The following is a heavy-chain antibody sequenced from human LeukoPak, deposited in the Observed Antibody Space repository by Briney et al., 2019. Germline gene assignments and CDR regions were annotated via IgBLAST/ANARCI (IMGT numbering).Heavy chain of an antibody. V-gene: IGHV3-23*01. CDR3: ATSSGGRAFDI. D-gene: IGHD3-22*01. J-gene: IGHJ3*02. Sequence: GGSLRLSCAASGFTFSSYAMRWFRQAPGKGLEWVSAISGSGGSTYYADSVKGRFTISRDNSKNTLYLQMNSLRAEDTAVYYCATSSGGRAFDIWGQGTMVTVSS. CDR2: ISGSGGST. CDR1: GFTFSSYA.